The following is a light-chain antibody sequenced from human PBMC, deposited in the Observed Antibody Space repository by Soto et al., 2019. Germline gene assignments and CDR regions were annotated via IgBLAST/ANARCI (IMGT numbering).Light chain of an antibody. CDR2: DAS. J-gene: IGKJ1*01. CDR1: QSVSTR. CDR3: QQYSVYWT. V-gene: IGKV1-5*02. Sequence: IQRTQSPSSLSASLGDRFAIVGGASQSVSTRLACYQQKPGKAPKVLIYDASSWAGGVPSRFTGSGSGTEFTLTINSLQPDDFATYYCQQYSVYWTFGQGTKVDIK.